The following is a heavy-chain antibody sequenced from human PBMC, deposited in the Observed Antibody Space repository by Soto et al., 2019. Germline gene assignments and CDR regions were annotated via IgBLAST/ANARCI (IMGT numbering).Heavy chain of an antibody. D-gene: IGHD6-6*01. CDR1: GFTFSSYA. V-gene: IGHV3-30-3*01. Sequence: PVESLRLSCAASGFTFSSYAMHWVRQAPGKGLEWVAVISYDGSNKYYADSVKGRFTISRDNSKNTLYLQMNSLRAEDTAVYYCARGEYSSSSGFDYWGQGTLVTVSS. J-gene: IGHJ4*02. CDR2: ISYDGSNK. CDR3: ARGEYSSSSGFDY.